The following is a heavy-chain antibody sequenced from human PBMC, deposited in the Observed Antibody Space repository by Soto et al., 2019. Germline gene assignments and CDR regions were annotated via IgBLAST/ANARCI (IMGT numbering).Heavy chain of an antibody. CDR1: GGSIRTTNYY. CDR3: ASLQVPGNFDY. J-gene: IGHJ4*02. Sequence: SETLSLTCSVSGGSIRTTNYYWSWVRQPPGKGLEWIANIYYSGSTYYSPSLRSRVTVSVDTSKNQFSLTLSPVTAADTAMYYCASLQVPGNFDYWGQGALVTVSS. V-gene: IGHV4-39*01. D-gene: IGHD6-13*01. CDR2: IYYSGST.